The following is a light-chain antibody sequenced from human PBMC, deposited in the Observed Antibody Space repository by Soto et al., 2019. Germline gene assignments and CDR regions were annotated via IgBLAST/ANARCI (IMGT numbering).Light chain of an antibody. CDR1: QTISSW. Sequence: DIQMTQSPSTLSGSVGDRVSSTCRASQTISSWLAWYQQKPGKAPKLLSYKASTLKSGVPSRFSGSGSGTEFTRTISSLQPDDFATYYCQHYNSYSEAFGQGTKVDI. CDR2: KAS. CDR3: QHYNSYSEA. V-gene: IGKV1-5*03. J-gene: IGKJ1*01.